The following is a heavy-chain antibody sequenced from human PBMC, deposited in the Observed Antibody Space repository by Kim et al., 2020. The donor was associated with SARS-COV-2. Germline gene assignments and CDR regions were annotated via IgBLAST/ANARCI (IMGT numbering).Heavy chain of an antibody. D-gene: IGHD5-18*01. V-gene: IGHV4-59*01. CDR1: GGSISSYY. CDR3: ARSGTGYSYGPYYYYGMDV. Sequence: SETLSLTCTVSGGSISSYYWSWIRQPPGKGLEWIGYIYYSGSTNYNPSLKSRVTISVDTSKNQFSLKLSSVTAADTAVYYCARSGTGYSYGPYYYYGMDV. J-gene: IGHJ6*01. CDR2: IYYSGST.